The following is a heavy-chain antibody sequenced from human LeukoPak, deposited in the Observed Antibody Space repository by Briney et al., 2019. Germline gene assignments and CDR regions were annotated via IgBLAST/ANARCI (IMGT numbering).Heavy chain of an antibody. V-gene: IGHV1-2*02. Sequence: VASVKVSCKASGYTFSGFYIHWVRQAPGQGLEWMGWINPNSGGTNYAQKFQGRVTMTRDTSISTAYMELSRLRSDDTAVYYCAGDLGRGYCSSTSCYKFAHGLSGDYWGQGTLVTVSS. CDR1: GYTFSGFY. D-gene: IGHD2-2*02. J-gene: IGHJ4*02. CDR3: AGDLGRGYCSSTSCYKFAHGLSGDY. CDR2: INPNSGGT.